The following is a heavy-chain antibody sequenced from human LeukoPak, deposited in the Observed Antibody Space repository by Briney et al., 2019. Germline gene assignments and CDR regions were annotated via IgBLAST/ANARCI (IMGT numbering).Heavy chain of an antibody. D-gene: IGHD3-22*01. J-gene: IGHJ4*02. CDR2: IYHSGST. CDR1: GGSISSGGYY. Sequence: PSETLSLTCTVSGGSISSGGYYWSWIRQPPGKGLEWIGYIYHSGSTCYNPSLKSRVTISVDRSKNQFSLKLSSVTAADTAVYYCAGYYDSSGYYFDYWGQGTLVTVSS. CDR3: AGYYDSSGYYFDY. V-gene: IGHV4-30-2*01.